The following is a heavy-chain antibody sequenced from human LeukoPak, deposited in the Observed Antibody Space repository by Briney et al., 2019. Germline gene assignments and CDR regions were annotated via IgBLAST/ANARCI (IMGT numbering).Heavy chain of an antibody. D-gene: IGHD2-8*02. CDR1: GFIFSHYS. J-gene: IGHJ2*01. V-gene: IGHV3-21*01. Sequence: GGSLRLSCAASGFIFSHYSINWVRQAPGKGLEWVSSISSRSSYIFYADSMKGRFTISRDNAENSLYLQMNSLRADDTAVYYCARDLGDIVLEPPAVYFDLWGRGTLVTVSS. CDR2: ISSRSSYI. CDR3: ARDLGDIVLEPPAVYFDL.